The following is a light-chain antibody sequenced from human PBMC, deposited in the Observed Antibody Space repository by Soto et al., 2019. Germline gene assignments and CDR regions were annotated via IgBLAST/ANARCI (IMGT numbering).Light chain of an antibody. CDR1: QGISSY. CDR2: AAS. Sequence: DIQLTQSPSFLSASVGDRVTITCRASQGISSYLGWFQQKPGKAPKLLIYAASTLQSGVPSRFSGSGSGTEFTLTISSLQPEDVATYYCQQLDSYPLTFGQGTRLDIK. J-gene: IGKJ5*01. V-gene: IGKV1-9*01. CDR3: QQLDSYPLT.